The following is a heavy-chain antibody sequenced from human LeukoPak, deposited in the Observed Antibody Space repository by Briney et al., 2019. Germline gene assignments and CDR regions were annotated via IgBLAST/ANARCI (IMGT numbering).Heavy chain of an antibody. Sequence: GESLKISCKGSGYSFTSYWIGWVRQMPGKGLEWMGIIYPGDSDTRYSTSFQGQVTISADKSISTAYLQWSSLKASDTAMYYCARSCSGGSCYSSYYYGMDVWGQGTTVTVSS. D-gene: IGHD2-15*01. CDR3: ARSCSGGSCYSSYYYGMDV. J-gene: IGHJ6*02. V-gene: IGHV5-51*01. CDR2: IYPGDSDT. CDR1: GYSFTSYW.